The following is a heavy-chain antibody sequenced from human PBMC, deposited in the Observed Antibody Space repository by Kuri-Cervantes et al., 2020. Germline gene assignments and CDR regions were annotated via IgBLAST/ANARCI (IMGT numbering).Heavy chain of an antibody. D-gene: IGHD1-26*01. CDR3: ARDRERFDY. V-gene: IGHV3-21*01. CDR1: GFTFSSYS. CDR2: ISSSSSYI. J-gene: IGHJ4*02. Sequence: GESLKISCAASGFTFSSYSMNWVRQAPGKGLEWVSSISSSSSYIYYADSVKGRFTISRDNAKNSLYLQMNSLRAEDTAVYYCARDRERFDYWGQGTLVTVSS.